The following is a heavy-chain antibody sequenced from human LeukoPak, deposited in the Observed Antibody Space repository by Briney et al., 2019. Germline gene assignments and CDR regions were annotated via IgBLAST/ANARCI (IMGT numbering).Heavy chain of an antibody. Sequence: WASMKVSRKTSGYTFNAYYMHWVRQAPGQGLEWMGGIHPNSGGTSSAQKFQGRVTLTRDSSISTAYLELSSLTSDDTAVYYCARDPGILDPKGRFDPWGQGTLVIVSS. CDR3: ARDPGILDPKGRFDP. J-gene: IGHJ5*02. D-gene: IGHD6-13*01. CDR1: GYTFNAYY. CDR2: IHPNSGGT. V-gene: IGHV1-2*02.